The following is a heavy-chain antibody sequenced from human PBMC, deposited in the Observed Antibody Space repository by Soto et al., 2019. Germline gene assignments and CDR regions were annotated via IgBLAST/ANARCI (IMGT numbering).Heavy chain of an antibody. CDR3: AKDFSPYMAAAGTPGY. CDR1: GFTFSSYA. V-gene: IGHV3-23*01. J-gene: IGHJ4*02. D-gene: IGHD6-13*01. Sequence: GGSLRLSCAASGFTFSSYAMSWVRQAPGKGLEWVSAISGSGGSTYYADSVKGRFTISRDNSKNTLYLQMNSLRAEDTAVYYCAKDFSPYMAAAGTPGYWGQGTQVTVSS. CDR2: ISGSGGST.